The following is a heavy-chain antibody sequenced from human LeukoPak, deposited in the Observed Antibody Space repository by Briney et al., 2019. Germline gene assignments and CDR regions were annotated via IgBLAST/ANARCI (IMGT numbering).Heavy chain of an antibody. Sequence: GGSLRLSCAASGFSFSSYAMSWVRQAPGKGLEWVSAITGSGGSTYYADSVKGRFTISRDTSKNTLYLQMNILRAEDTAIYYCAKDQEAAHYWGQGTLVTVSS. CDR3: AKDQEAAHY. CDR1: GFSFSSYA. D-gene: IGHD2-15*01. J-gene: IGHJ4*02. CDR2: ITGSGGST. V-gene: IGHV3-23*01.